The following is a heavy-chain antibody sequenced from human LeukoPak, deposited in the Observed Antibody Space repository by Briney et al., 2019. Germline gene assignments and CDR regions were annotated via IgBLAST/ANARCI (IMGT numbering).Heavy chain of an antibody. V-gene: IGHV5-51*01. CDR3: ATNPRIAGDWFDP. CDR2: IYPGDSDT. Sequence: RGESLKISCKGSGYSFTSYWIGWVRQMPGKGLEWMGIIYPGDSDTRYSPSFQGQVTISADKSISTAYLQWSSLKASDTAMYYCATNPRIAGDWFDPWGQGTLVTVSS. CDR1: GYSFTSYW. J-gene: IGHJ5*02. D-gene: IGHD1-1*01.